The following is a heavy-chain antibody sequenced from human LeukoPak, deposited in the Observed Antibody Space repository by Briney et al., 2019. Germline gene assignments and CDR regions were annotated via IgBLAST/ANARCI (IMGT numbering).Heavy chain of an antibody. D-gene: IGHD2-15*01. CDR3: ARQAAYCSGGSCYGDY. CDR1: GYSFTSYW. CDR2: IYPGDSDT. V-gene: IGHV5-51*01. J-gene: IGHJ4*02. Sequence: PGESLKISCKGSGYSFTSYWMGWVRQMPGKGLGWMGIIYPGDSDTRYSPSFQGQVTISADKSISTAYLQWSSLKASDTAMYYCARQAAYCSGGSCYGDYWGQGTLVTVSS.